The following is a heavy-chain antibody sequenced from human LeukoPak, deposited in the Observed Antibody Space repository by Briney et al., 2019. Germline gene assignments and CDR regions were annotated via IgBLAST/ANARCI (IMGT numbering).Heavy chain of an antibody. V-gene: IGHV1-8*01. CDR1: GYTFPSYD. CDR3: ARGSGYDYYFDY. Sequence: ASLKVSCKASGYTFPSYDINWVRQANGHGLEWMGWMNPNSGNTRYAQKFQCRDTMTRNTSISTAYMELSSLRSEGTAVYYCARGSGYDYYFDYWGQGTLVTVSS. D-gene: IGHD5-12*01. CDR2: MNPNSGNT. J-gene: IGHJ4*02.